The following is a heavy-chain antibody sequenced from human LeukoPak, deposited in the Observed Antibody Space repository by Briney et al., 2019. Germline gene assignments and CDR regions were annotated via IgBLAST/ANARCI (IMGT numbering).Heavy chain of an antibody. J-gene: IGHJ6*03. CDR3: ARVVPAASPPYYYYYMDV. Sequence: GEPLKISCKGSGYSFTSYWIGWVRQMPGKGLEWMGIIYPGDSDTRYSPSFQGQVTISADKSISTAYLQWSSLKASDTAMYYCARVVPAASPPYYYYYMDVWGKGTTVTVSS. CDR1: GYSFTSYW. CDR2: IYPGDSDT. D-gene: IGHD2-2*01. V-gene: IGHV5-51*01.